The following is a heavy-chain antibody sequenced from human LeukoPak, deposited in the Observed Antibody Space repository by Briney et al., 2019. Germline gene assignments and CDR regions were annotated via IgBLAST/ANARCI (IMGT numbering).Heavy chain of an antibody. CDR2: IYYNGNT. CDR1: NGSINSYY. Sequence: SETLSLTCSVSNGSINSYYWNWIRRPPGKRLEWIGYIYYNGNTNYSPSLKSRVTMSVDTSKNLFSLKVSSVTAADTAVYYCARGRSNYYGMDVWGQGTTVTVSS. D-gene: IGHD1-26*01. V-gene: IGHV4-59*01. J-gene: IGHJ6*02. CDR3: ARGRSNYYGMDV.